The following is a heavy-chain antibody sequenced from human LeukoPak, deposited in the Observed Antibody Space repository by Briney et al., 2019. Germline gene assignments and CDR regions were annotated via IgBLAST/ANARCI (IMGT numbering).Heavy chain of an antibody. CDR1: GFSFSNYW. Sequence: PGGSLRLSCAASGFSFSNYWMSWVRQAPGKGLEWVANIKQDGSEKYYVDSVKGRFTISRDNAKNSLYLQMNTLRAEDTAVYYCASLNYYGSGSYYMPYYYYYGMDVWGQGTTVTVSS. CDR2: IKQDGSEK. J-gene: IGHJ6*02. V-gene: IGHV3-7*01. CDR3: ASLNYYGSGSYYMPYYYYYGMDV. D-gene: IGHD3-10*01.